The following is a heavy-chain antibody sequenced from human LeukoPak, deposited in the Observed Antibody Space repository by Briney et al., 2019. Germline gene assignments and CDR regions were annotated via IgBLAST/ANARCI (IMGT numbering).Heavy chain of an antibody. V-gene: IGHV3-23*01. J-gene: IGHJ6*02. CDR3: ARDGLYYDFWSGYSQYYYGMDV. Sequence: GGSLRLSCVASGVTLSNYAMSWARQAPGKGLEWVSGISSSGSGGNTYYADSVKGRFTISRDNSKNTLYLQMNSLRAEDTAVYYCARDGLYYDFWSGYSQYYYGMDVWGQGTTVTVSS. CDR2: ISSSGSGGNT. CDR1: GVTLSNYA. D-gene: IGHD3-3*01.